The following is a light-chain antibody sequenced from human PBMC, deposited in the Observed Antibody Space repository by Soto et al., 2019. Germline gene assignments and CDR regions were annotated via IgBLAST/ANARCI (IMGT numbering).Light chain of an antibody. Sequence: DIQMTQSPSSLSASVGDRVTITCQASQDIKNYLNWYQQKPGKAPNLLIFDASNLKTGVPSRFSGGGSGTQFTFTISSLQPEDVATYYCQQYDHLPPLSFSGGTKVEIK. CDR1: QDIKNY. J-gene: IGKJ4*01. CDR2: DAS. V-gene: IGKV1-33*01. CDR3: QQYDHLPPLS.